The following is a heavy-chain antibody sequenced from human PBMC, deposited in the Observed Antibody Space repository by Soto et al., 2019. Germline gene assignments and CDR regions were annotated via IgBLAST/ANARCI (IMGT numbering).Heavy chain of an antibody. V-gene: IGHV3-73*01. J-gene: IGHJ6*03. CDR3: TRRYGEDYYYYYMDV. CDR2: IRSKANSYAT. Sequence: GGSLRLSCAASGFTFSGSAMHWVRQASGKGLEWVGRIRSKANSYATAYAASVKGRFTISRDDSKNTAYLQMNSLKTEDTAVYYCTRRYGEDYYYYYMDVWGKGTTVTVSS. D-gene: IGHD4-17*01. CDR1: GFTFSGSA.